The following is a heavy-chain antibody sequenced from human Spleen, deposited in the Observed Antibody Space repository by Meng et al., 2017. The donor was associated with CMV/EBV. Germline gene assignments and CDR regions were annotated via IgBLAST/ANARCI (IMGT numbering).Heavy chain of an antibody. D-gene: IGHD4-23*01. V-gene: IGHV3-7*01. CDR2: IKQDGSEK. J-gene: IGHJ6*02. CDR3: ARASAVRY. Sequence: GGSLRLSCTVSGGSISSSSYYWGWIRQPPGKGLEWVANIKQDGSEKYYVDSVKGRFTISRDNAKNSLYLQMNSLRAEDTAVYYCARASAVRYWGQGTTVTVSS. CDR1: GGSISSSSYY.